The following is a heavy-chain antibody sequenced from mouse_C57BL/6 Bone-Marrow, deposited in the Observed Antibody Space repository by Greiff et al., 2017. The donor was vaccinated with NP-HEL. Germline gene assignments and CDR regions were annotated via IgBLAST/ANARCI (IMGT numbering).Heavy chain of an antibody. CDR3: ARKYYYGSSPYFDY. V-gene: IGHV5-17*01. CDR2: ISSGSSTI. D-gene: IGHD1-1*01. Sequence: EVNVVESGGGLVKPGGSLKLSCAASGFTFSDYGMHWVRQAPEKGLEWVAYISSGSSTIYYADTVKGRFTISRDNAKNTLFLQMTSLRSEDTAMYYCARKYYYGSSPYFDYWGQGTTLTVSS. CDR1: GFTFSDYG. J-gene: IGHJ2*01.